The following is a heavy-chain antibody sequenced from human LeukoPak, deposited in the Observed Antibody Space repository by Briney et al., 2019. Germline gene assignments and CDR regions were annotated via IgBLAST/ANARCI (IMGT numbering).Heavy chain of an antibody. CDR2: ISGGGGST. CDR1: GFTFSSYA. D-gene: IGHD3-10*01. V-gene: IGHV3-23*01. J-gene: IGHJ4*02. Sequence: PGGSLRLSCAASGFTFSSYAMSWVRQAPGKGLEWVSAISGGGGSTYYADSVKGRFTISRDNSKNTLYLQMNSLRAEDTAVYYCAKGGSGLRYYFDYWGQGTLVTVSS. CDR3: AKGGSGLRYYFDY.